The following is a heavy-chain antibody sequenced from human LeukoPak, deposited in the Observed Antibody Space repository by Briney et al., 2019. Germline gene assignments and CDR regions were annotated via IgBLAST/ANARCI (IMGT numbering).Heavy chain of an antibody. Sequence: QPSETLSLTCTVSGYSISSGYYWSWIRQPAGKGLEWIGRIYTSGSTNYNPSLKSRVTISGDTSKNQFSLRLSSVTAADTAVYYCARASYSYDINGWVPFDYWGQGTLVTVSS. D-gene: IGHD3-22*01. CDR2: IYTSGST. J-gene: IGHJ4*02. V-gene: IGHV4-61*02. CDR3: ARASYSYDINGWVPFDY. CDR1: GYSISSGYY.